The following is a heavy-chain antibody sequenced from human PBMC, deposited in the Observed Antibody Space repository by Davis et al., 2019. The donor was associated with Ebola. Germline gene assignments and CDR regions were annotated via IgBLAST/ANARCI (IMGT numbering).Heavy chain of an antibody. J-gene: IGHJ5*02. CDR1: GGTFSSYA. Sequence: ASVKVSCKASGGTFSSYAISWVRQAPGQGLEWMGWISAYNGNTNYAQKLQGRVTMTTDTSTSTAYMELRSLRSDDTAVYYCARAITMIVAGWFDPWGQGTLVTVSS. CDR2: ISAYNGNT. CDR3: ARAITMIVAGWFDP. D-gene: IGHD3-22*01. V-gene: IGHV1-18*01.